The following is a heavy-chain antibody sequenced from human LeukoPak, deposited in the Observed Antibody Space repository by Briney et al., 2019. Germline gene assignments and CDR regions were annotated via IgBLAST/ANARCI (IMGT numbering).Heavy chain of an antibody. CDR2: ISGSGGST. CDR3: AKSGKASCSGGSCYSVDN. V-gene: IGHV3-23*01. Sequence: GGSLRLSCAASGFTFSNYVMSWVRQAPGKGLEWVSEISGSGGSTHYTDSVKGRFTISRDNSKNTLYLQMNSLRAEDTAVYYCAKSGKASCSGGSCYSVDNWGQGTLVTVSS. D-gene: IGHD2-15*01. CDR1: GFTFSNYV. J-gene: IGHJ4*02.